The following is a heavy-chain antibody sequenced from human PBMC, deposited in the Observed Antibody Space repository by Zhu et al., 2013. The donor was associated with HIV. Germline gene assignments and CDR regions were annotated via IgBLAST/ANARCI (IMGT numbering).Heavy chain of an antibody. CDR3: ARVPLYYYDSSGRYYYGMDV. CDR2: MNPNSGNT. V-gene: IGHV1-8*01. D-gene: IGHD3-22*01. Sequence: QVQLVQSGAEVKKPGASVKVSCKASGYTFTSYDINWVRQATGQGLEWMGWMNPNSGNTGYAQKFQGRVTMTRNTSISTAYMELSSLRSEDTAVYYCARVPLYYYDSSGRYYYGMDVWGRRDHGHRLL. J-gene: IGHJ6*02. CDR1: GYTFTSYD.